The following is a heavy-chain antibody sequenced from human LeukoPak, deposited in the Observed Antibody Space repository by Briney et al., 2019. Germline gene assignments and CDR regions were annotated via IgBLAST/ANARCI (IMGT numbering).Heavy chain of an antibody. Sequence: SETLSLTCTVSGGSISSYYWSWIRQPPGKGLEWIGYIYYSGSTNYNPSLKSRVTISVDPSKNQFSLKLSSVTAADTAVYYCARAPGWNYPYYFDYWGQGTLVTVSS. CDR2: IYYSGST. D-gene: IGHD1-7*01. CDR1: GGSISSYY. V-gene: IGHV4-59*01. CDR3: ARAPGWNYPYYFDY. J-gene: IGHJ4*02.